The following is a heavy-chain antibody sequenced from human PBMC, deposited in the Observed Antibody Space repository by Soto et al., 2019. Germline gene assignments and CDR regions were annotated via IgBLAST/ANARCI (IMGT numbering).Heavy chain of an antibody. J-gene: IGHJ4*02. CDR2: IYYSGST. D-gene: IGHD3-22*01. Sequence: SETLSLTSTVSGGSISSSSYYWGWIRQPPGKGLEWIGSIYYSGSTYYNPSLRSRVTISVDTSKNQFSLKLSSVTAADTAVYYCARTLYYYDSSGYYYDDYWGQGTLVTSPQ. CDR3: ARTLYYYDSSGYYYDDY. CDR1: GGSISSSSYY. V-gene: IGHV4-39*01.